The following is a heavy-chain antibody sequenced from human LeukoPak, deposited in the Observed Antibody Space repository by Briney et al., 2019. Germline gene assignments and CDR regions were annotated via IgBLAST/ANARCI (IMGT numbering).Heavy chain of an antibody. CDR1: GGSISSSSFY. D-gene: IGHD1-26*01. J-gene: IGHJ4*02. CDR2: IYYSEST. CDR3: ARHSIGATTDFDY. Sequence: SETLSLTCTVSGGSISSSSFYWGWIRQPPGKGLEWIGSIYYSESTYYNPSLKSRVTISVDTSKNQFSLKLSSVTAADTAVYYCARHSIGATTDFDYWGQGTLVTVSS. V-gene: IGHV4-39*01.